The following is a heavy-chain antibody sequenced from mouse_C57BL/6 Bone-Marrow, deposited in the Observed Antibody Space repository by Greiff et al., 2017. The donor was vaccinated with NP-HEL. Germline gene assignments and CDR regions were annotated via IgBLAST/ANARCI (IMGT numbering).Heavy chain of an antibody. V-gene: IGHV1-80*01. CDR3: ARGAY. CDR2: IYPGDGDT. Sequence: QVQLQQSGAELVKPGASVKISCKASGYEFSNYWMNWVKQRPGKGLEWIGQIYPGDGDTNYNGKFKDKATLTAAKSSSTAYMQLSRLTSADSAVYFCARGAYWGQGTLVTVSA. CDR1: GYEFSNYW. J-gene: IGHJ3*01.